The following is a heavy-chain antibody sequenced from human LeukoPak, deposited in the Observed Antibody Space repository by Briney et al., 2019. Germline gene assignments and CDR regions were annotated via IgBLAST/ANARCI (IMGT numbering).Heavy chain of an antibody. D-gene: IGHD6-19*01. CDR1: GGSISSYY. CDR3: ARGGSSSGWSYDAFDT. V-gene: IGHV4-59*01. CDR2: IYYSGST. J-gene: IGHJ3*02. Sequence: SETLSLTCTVSGGSISSYYWSWIRQPPGKGLEWIGYIYYSGSTNYNPSLKSRVTISVDTSKNQFSLKLSSVTAADTAVYYCARGGSSSGWSYDAFDTWGQGTMVTVSS.